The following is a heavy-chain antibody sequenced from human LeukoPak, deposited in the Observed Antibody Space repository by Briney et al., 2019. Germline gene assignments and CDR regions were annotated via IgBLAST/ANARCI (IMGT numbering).Heavy chain of an antibody. J-gene: IGHJ3*02. CDR2: INHSGST. CDR1: GGSFSGYY. D-gene: IGHD2-2*01. Sequence: SETLSLTCAVYGGSFSGYYWSWIRQPPGKGLEWIGEINHSGSTNYNPSLKSRVTISVDTSKNQFSLKLSSVTAADTAVYYCMVVPAPPFDAFDIRGQGTMVTVSS. V-gene: IGHV4-34*01. CDR3: MVVPAPPFDAFDI.